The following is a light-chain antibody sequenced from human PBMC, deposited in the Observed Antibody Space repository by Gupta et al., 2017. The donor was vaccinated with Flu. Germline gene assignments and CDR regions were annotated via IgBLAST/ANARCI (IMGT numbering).Light chain of an antibody. CDR1: SSSIGSAT. CDR3: ATWNDALRGPG. J-gene: IGLJ2*01. V-gene: IGLV1-44*01. Sequence: QSVLTQPVSMSGTPGQTVSLTCSGGSSSIGSATVDWYQQVPGMAPRRLIVANNQRPAGVPGRFSGYKAGTYASREISGLQPEDEGDDYCATWNDALRGPGFGGGTKMAVL. CDR2: ANN.